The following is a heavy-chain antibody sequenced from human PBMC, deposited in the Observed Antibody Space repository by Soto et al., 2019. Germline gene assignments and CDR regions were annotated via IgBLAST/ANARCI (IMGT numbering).Heavy chain of an antibody. CDR3: ARRSTYYYYYGMDV. V-gene: IGHV2-26*01. Sequence: SGPTLVNPTETLTLTCTVSGFSLSKARMGVSWIRQPPGKALEWLAHIFSNDEKSYSTSLKSRLTVSKDTSKSQVVLTMTNMDPVDTATYYCARRSTYYYYYGMDVWGQGTTVTVS. CDR1: GFSLSKARMG. CDR2: IFSNDEK. J-gene: IGHJ6*02. D-gene: IGHD1-1*01.